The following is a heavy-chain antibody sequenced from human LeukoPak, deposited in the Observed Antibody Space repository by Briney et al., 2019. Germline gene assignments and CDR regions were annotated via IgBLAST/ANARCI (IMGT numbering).Heavy chain of an antibody. CDR3: ARRLFGGSTGVYFYYIDV. J-gene: IGHJ6*03. D-gene: IGHD1-1*01. CDR1: GDSISNRNSY. V-gene: IGHV4-39*01. CDR2: VFFSGSA. Sequence: SETLSLTCTVSGDSISNRNSYWVWIRQPPGKGLEWLGSVFFSGSAYYNESLPRRVTISVDTSNNQFSLKLKSVTAADTAVYFCARRLFGGSTGVYFYYIDVWGKGTTVAVSS.